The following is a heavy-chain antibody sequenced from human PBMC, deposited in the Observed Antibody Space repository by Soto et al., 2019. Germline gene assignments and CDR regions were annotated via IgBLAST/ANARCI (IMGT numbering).Heavy chain of an antibody. J-gene: IGHJ6*03. Sequence: PGGSLRLSCAASGFTFSSYSMNWVRQAPGKGLEWFSYISSSSSTIYYADSVKGRFTISRDNAKNSLYLQMNSLRAEDTAVYYCAREEGYCSGGSCYNYYYYMDVWGKGTTVTVSS. CDR1: GFTFSSYS. D-gene: IGHD2-15*01. CDR3: AREEGYCSGGSCYNYYYYMDV. CDR2: ISSSSSTI. V-gene: IGHV3-48*01.